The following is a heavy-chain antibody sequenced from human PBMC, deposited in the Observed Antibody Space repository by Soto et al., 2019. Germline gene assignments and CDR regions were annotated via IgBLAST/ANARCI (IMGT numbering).Heavy chain of an antibody. J-gene: IGHJ6*03. D-gene: IGHD3-22*01. CDR3: AIVGYYYYYMDV. CDR1: GGSISSSSHY. Sequence: QLQLQESGPGLVKPSETLSLTCTVSGGSISSSSHYWGWIRQPPGKGLEWIGSIYYSGSTYYNPSHTSRRNLSVDTSQDQVALKLSSVTAADTAVYYCAIVGYYYYYMDVWGKGTTVTVSS. CDR2: IYYSGST. V-gene: IGHV4-39*01.